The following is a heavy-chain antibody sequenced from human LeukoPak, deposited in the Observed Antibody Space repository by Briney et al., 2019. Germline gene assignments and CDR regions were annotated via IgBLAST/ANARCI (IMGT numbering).Heavy chain of an antibody. D-gene: IGHD3-10*01. V-gene: IGHV4-34*01. CDR2: INHSGST. J-gene: IGHJ4*02. Sequence: SETLSLTCAVYGGSFSGYYWSWIRQPPGKGLEWIGEINHSGSTNYNPSLKSRVTISVDTSKNQFSLKLSSVTAADTAVYYCARVGVRGVIIVFDYWGQGTLVTVSS. CDR3: ARVGVRGVIIVFDY. CDR1: GGSFSGYY.